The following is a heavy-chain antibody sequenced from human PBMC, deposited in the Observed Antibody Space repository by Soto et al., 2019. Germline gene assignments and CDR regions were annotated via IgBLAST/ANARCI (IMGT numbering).Heavy chain of an antibody. CDR3: ARVRKGTMIVVVIPTNYGMDV. Sequence: ASVKVSCKASGYTFTSYGISWVRQAPGQGLEWMGWISAYNGNTNYAQKLQGRVTMTTDTSTSTAYMELRSLRSDDTAVYYCARVRKGTMIVVVIPTNYGMDVCGQGTTVTVSS. J-gene: IGHJ6*02. D-gene: IGHD3-22*01. CDR1: GYTFTSYG. V-gene: IGHV1-18*01. CDR2: ISAYNGNT.